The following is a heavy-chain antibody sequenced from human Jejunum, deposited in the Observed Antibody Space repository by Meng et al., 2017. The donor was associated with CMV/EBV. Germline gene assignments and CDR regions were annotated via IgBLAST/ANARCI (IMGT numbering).Heavy chain of an antibody. J-gene: IGHJ4*02. CDR2: LSPRGSYK. CDR3: ARLEPLAAGGFFDY. CDR1: GFPFSTYA. Sequence: GFPFSTYATNWVRQSPGAGLEWVSSLSPRGSYKYYADSVKGRFTISRDNATTSVHLDMNSLRAEDTAVYYCARLEPLAAGGFFDYWGQGTPVTVSS. V-gene: IGHV3-21*06. D-gene: IGHD6-13*01.